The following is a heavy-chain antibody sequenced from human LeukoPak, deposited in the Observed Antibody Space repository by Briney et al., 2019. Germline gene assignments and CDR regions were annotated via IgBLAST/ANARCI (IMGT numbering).Heavy chain of an antibody. D-gene: IGHD2-21*02. J-gene: IGHJ4*02. Sequence: QPGGSLRLSCAASGFTFSSYAMSWVRQAPGKGLEWVSAISGSGGSTYCADSVKGRFTISRDNSKNTLYLQMNSLRAEDTAVYYCAKQCGGDCYGYYFDYWGQGTLVTVPS. CDR1: GFTFSSYA. CDR2: ISGSGGST. V-gene: IGHV3-23*01. CDR3: AKQCGGDCYGYYFDY.